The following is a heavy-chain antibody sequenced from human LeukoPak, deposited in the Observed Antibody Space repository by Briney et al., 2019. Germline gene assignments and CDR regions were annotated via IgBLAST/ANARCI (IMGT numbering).Heavy chain of an antibody. J-gene: IGHJ4*02. CDR2: IYTSGST. CDR1: GDSISSYY. D-gene: IGHD2-21*01. Sequence: SETLSLTCTVSGDSISSYYWSWIRQPAGKGLDWIGRIYTSGSTNYNPSLKSRVTMSVDTSKNQFSLKLSSVTAADTAVYYCARDCGGDCYWAFDYWGQGTLVTVSS. CDR3: ARDCGGDCYWAFDY. V-gene: IGHV4-4*07.